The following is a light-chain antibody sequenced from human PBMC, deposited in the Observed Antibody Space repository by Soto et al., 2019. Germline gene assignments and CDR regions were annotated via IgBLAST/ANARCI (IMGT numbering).Light chain of an antibody. Sequence: QSPLAQPASVSGSPGQSIAISCTGTSSDVGRYNYVSWFQQHPGKAPKLMIYDVSNRPSGVSDRFSGSKSGNTASLTISGLQAEDEADYYCSSYTSSNTFVFGTGTKVTVL. CDR2: DVS. CDR3: SSYTSSNTFV. CDR1: SSDVGRYNY. J-gene: IGLJ1*01. V-gene: IGLV2-14*01.